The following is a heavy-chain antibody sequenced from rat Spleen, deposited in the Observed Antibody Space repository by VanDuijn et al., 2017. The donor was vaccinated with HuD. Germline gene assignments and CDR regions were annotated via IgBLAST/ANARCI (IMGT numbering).Heavy chain of an antibody. D-gene: IGHD1-12*02. CDR3: TREDYDGTYYSHWFAY. CDR2: IQSGGST. Sequence: QVQLKESGPGLVQPSQTLSLTCTVSGFSLRDYSVHWVRQPPGKGLEWMGRIQSGGSTDYNSALKSRLSISRDTSKSQVFLKMNSLQTEDTAIYFCTREDYDGTYYSHWFAYWGQGTLVTVSS. CDR1: GFSLRDYS. V-gene: IGHV2-19*01. J-gene: IGHJ3*01.